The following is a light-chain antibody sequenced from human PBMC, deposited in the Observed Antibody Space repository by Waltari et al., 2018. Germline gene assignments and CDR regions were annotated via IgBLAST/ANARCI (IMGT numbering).Light chain of an antibody. CDR2: KAS. CDR3: QQYNDYPLT. J-gene: IGKJ4*01. Sequence: QMTQAPSTLSASVGDSVTITCRASQIISTWLAWYQQKPGKAPKLLIYKASGLESGVPSRFSGSGSGTEFTLTISSLQPDDFATYYCQQYNDYPLTFGGGTKVEIK. CDR1: QIISTW. V-gene: IGKV1-5*03.